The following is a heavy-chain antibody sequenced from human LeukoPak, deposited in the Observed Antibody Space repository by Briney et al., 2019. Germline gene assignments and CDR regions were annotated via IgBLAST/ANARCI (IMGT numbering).Heavy chain of an antibody. CDR1: GFTFSSYA. J-gene: IGHJ5*02. CDR2: ISGSGGST. V-gene: IGHV3-23*01. CDR3: AKRTTPNSGSYYNWFDP. D-gene: IGHD1-26*01. Sequence: GESLKISCAASGFTFSSYAMSWVRQAPGKGLEWVSAISGSGGSTYHADSVKGRFTISRDNSKNTLYLQMNSLRAEDTAVYYCAKRTTPNSGSYYNWFDPWGQGTLVTVSS.